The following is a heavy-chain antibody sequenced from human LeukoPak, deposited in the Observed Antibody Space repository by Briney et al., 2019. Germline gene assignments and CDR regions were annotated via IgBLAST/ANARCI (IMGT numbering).Heavy chain of an antibody. V-gene: IGHV4-39*07. Sequence: PSETLSLTCTVSGGSISGSSYYWGWIRQPPGKGLEWIGSIYYSGSTYYNPSLKSRVTISVDTSKNQFSLKLSSVTAADTAVYYCARGSPHATQWPYNLLWFGELPTELNWYFDLWGRGTLVTVSS. CDR1: GGSISGSSYY. CDR3: ARGSPHATQWPYNLLWFGELPTELNWYFDL. CDR2: IYYSGST. J-gene: IGHJ2*01. D-gene: IGHD3-10*01.